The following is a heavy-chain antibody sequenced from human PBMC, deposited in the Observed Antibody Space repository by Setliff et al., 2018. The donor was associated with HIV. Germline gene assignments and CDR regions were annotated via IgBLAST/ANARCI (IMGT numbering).Heavy chain of an antibody. Sequence: SETLSLTCTVSGGSISSYYWSWIRLPPGKGLEWIGYIYYSGSTNYNPSLKSRVTISVDTSRNQFSLKLSSVTAADTAVYYCARHYPRSDDAFDIWGQGTRVTVSS. V-gene: IGHV4-59*08. CDR2: IYYSGST. CDR1: GGSISSYY. D-gene: IGHD6-19*01. J-gene: IGHJ3*02. CDR3: ARHYPRSDDAFDI.